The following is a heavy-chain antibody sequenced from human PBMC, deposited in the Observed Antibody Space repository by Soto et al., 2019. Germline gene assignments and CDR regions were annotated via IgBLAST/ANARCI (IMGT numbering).Heavy chain of an antibody. CDR3: ARRQRPRIFDC. Sequence: SETLSLTCTVSGGSISASSYYWGWIRQPPGKGLEWIGSMDYSGSTYYNPSLKSRVTISVDTSKNQFSLKLSSLTAADTAVYYCARRQRPRIFDCWGPGTLVTLSS. J-gene: IGHJ4*01. V-gene: IGHV4-39*01. CDR2: MDYSGST. CDR1: GGSISASSYY. D-gene: IGHD6-25*01.